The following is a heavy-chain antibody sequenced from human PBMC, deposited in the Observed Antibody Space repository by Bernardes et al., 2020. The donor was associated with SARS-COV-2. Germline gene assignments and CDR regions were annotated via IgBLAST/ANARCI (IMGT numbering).Heavy chain of an antibody. CDR2: ISGSGDST. J-gene: IGHJ4*02. Sequence: GGSLRLSCAASGFTFSSYAMSWVRQAPGKGLEWVSGISGSGDSTYYADSVKGRFTISRDNSENTLYLQMNSLRAEDTAVYYCAKGIYGDYGLYYVDYWGQGTLVTVSS. D-gene: IGHD4-17*01. CDR3: AKGIYGDYGLYYVDY. V-gene: IGHV3-23*01. CDR1: GFTFSSYA.